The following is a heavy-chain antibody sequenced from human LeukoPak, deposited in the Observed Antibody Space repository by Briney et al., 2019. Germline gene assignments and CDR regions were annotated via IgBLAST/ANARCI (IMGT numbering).Heavy chain of an antibody. J-gene: IGHJ4*02. Sequence: GGSLRLSCVGSGFTFRSHAMSWVRQAPGKGLEWVSVISGRGGNRYYADSVKGRFTISRDSSKNMVYLQMNSLRVEDTAVYYCAKDRRTTVTSSFDSWGQGTLVTVSS. V-gene: IGHV3-23*01. CDR3: AKDRRTTVTSSFDS. CDR2: ISGRGGNR. D-gene: IGHD4-17*01. CDR1: GFTFRSHA.